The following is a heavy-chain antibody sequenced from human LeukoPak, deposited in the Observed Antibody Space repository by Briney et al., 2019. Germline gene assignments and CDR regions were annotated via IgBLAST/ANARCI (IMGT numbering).Heavy chain of an antibody. CDR2: IYTSGST. D-gene: IGHD3-9*01. CDR3: ARGNYDILTGYPYLDY. V-gene: IGHV4-4*07. J-gene: IGHJ4*02. Sequence: SETLSLTCTVSGGSISSYYWSWIRQPAGKGLEWIGRIYTSGSTNYNPSLKSRVTMSVDTSKNQFSLKLSSVTAADTAVYYCARGNYDILTGYPYLDYWGQGTLVTVSS. CDR1: GGSISSYY.